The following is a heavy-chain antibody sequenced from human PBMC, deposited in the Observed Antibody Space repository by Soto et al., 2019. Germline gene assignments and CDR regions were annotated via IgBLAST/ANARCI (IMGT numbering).Heavy chain of an antibody. CDR3: ASLGQLGRYYYYYYMDV. CDR2: INHSGST. V-gene: IGHV4-34*01. CDR1: GGSFSGYY. Sequence: SETLSLTCAVYGGSFSGYYWSWIRQPPGKGLEWIGEINHSGSTNYNPSLKSRVTISVDTSKNQFSLKLSSVTAADTVVYYCASLGQLGRYYYYYYMDVWGKGTTVTVSS. J-gene: IGHJ6*03. D-gene: IGHD6-6*01.